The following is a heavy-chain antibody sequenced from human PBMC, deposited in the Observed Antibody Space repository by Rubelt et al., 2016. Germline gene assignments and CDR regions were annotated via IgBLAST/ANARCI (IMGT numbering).Heavy chain of an antibody. CDR2: ISTRGSTI. V-gene: IGHV3-48*02. CDR3: ARGSLRPGDF. D-gene: IGHD3-3*01. Sequence: SFSMSWVRQVQGKELEWVSWISTRGSTIFYADSVKSRFTISRDNARDNAKSSLYLQMYSLRDDDTAVYYCARGSLRPGDFWGQGTLVTVSS. CDR1: SFS. J-gene: IGHJ4*02.